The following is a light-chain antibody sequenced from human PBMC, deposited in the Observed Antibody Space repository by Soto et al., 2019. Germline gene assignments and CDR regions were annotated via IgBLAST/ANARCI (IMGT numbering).Light chain of an antibody. Sequence: DFQLTQSPSTLSASVGDRVTITCRASRSLSGWLAWYQQKPGKAPKLLIYEVSTLESGVPSRFSGSASGTEFTVTINRQDAYDSSTSYCEQYFGAWTFGEGTKVEI. CDR1: RSLSGW. V-gene: IGKV1-5*03. CDR2: EVS. CDR3: EQYFGAWT. J-gene: IGKJ1*01.